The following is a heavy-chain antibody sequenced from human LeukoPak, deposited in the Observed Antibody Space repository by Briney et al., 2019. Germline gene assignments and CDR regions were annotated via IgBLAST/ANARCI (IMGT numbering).Heavy chain of an antibody. D-gene: IGHD1-26*01. CDR3: ARAQSYYDY. V-gene: IGHV1-46*01. Sequence: ASVKLSCKACGYTFTNYYMHWVRQAPGQGLEWMGIINPSGDSAIYAHNFQGRVTMTRDTSTTTVYMELSSLRSEDTAVYYCARAQSYYDYWGQGTLVTVSS. J-gene: IGHJ4*02. CDR2: INPSGDSA. CDR1: GYTFTNYY.